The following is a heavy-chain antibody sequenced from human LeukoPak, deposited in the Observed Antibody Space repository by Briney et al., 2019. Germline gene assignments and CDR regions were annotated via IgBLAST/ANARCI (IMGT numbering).Heavy chain of an antibody. D-gene: IGHD2-8*01. V-gene: IGHV3-15*01. CDR3: TTDRMIYATNWAVSWFDP. Sequence: GGSLRLSCAASGITFTDAWLTWVRQAPGKGLEWVGRVKTKGDGGAADYAAPVKGRFTISRDDSTKTLYLQMNSLKTEDTAVYYCTTDRMIYATNWAVSWFDPWGQGTLVTVSS. CDR2: VKTKGDGGAA. CDR1: GITFTDAW. J-gene: IGHJ5*02.